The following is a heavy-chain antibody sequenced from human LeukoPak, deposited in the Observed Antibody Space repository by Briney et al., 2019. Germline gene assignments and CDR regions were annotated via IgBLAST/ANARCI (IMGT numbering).Heavy chain of an antibody. J-gene: IGHJ4*02. CDR2: IIPILGIA. D-gene: IGHD5-24*01. CDR3: ARDRTGRDGYNFPGY. V-gene: IGHV1-69*04. CDR1: GGTFSSYT. Sequence: ASVKVSCKASGGTFSSYTISWLRQAPGQGLEWMGRIIPILGIANYAQKFQGRVTITADKSTSTAYMELSSLRSEDTAVYYCARDRTGRDGYNFPGYWGQGTLVTVSS.